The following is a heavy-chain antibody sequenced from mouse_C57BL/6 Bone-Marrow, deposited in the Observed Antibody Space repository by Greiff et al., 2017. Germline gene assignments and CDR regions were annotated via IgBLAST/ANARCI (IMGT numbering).Heavy chain of an antibody. D-gene: IGHD1-1*01. Sequence: QVQLQQPGAELVRPGSSVKLSCKASGYTFTSYWMDWVKQRPGQGLEWIGNIYPSDSETHYNQKFKDKATLTVDKSSSTAYMQLSSLTSEDSAVYYCARRYYGSTWYFDVCGTGTTVTVSS. CDR2: IYPSDSET. J-gene: IGHJ1*03. CDR3: ARRYYGSTWYFDV. V-gene: IGHV1-61*01. CDR1: GYTFTSYW.